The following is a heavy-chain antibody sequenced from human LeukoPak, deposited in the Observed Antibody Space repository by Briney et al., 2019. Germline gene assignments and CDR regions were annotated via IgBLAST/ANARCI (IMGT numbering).Heavy chain of an antibody. J-gene: IGHJ4*02. Sequence: VGSLRLSSAASLFTFSAYSMNWVPQAPRKRLEWVSYISISVKTIYYTDSTKGRFTVSRDNAKNSLYLQMNSLRAEDTAVYYCATTSTAGAVPGCFDYWGQGTLVTVFS. CDR1: LFTFSAYS. CDR2: ISISVKTI. D-gene: IGHD6-13*01. CDR3: ATTSTAGAVPGCFDY. V-gene: IGHV3-48*04.